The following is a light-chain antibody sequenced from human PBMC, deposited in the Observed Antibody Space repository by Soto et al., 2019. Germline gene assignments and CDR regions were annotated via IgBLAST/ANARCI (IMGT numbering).Light chain of an antibody. CDR2: KAS. CDR3: QQHNTYPST. Sequence: DIQMTQSPSTLSASVGDRVTITCRASQSISSWLAWYQQKPGKAPNLLIYKASAMEKGVPSRFSGSGSGTEFTLTISSLQPGDFATYYCQQHNTYPSTFGQGTKVDIK. V-gene: IGKV1-5*03. CDR1: QSISSW. J-gene: IGKJ1*01.